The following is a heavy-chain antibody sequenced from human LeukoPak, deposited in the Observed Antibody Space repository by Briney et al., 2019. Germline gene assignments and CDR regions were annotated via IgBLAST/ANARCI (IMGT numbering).Heavy chain of an antibody. Sequence: GGSLRLSCAASGFTFSYYGMHWVRQAPGKGLEWVAVISYDGSNKYYADSVKGRFTISRDNSKNTLYLQMNSLRAEDTAVYYCARGSDIAAAVKIYGSEFWGQGTLVTVSS. V-gene: IGHV3-30*03. CDR2: ISYDGSNK. CDR1: GFTFSYYG. D-gene: IGHD6-13*01. J-gene: IGHJ4*02. CDR3: ARGSDIAAAVKIYGSEF.